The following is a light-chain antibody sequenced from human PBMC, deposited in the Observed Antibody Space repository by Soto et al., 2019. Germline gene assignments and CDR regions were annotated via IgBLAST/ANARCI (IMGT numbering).Light chain of an antibody. CDR3: QQYYSLWT. CDR2: WAS. Sequence: DIVMTQSPDSLAVSLGERATINCKSSQSVLYSSNNKNYLAWYQQKPGQPPKLLIYWASTRESGVPDRFSGSGSGTDFTLTISSLQAEDFAVYYCQQYYSLWTFGQGTKVEIK. J-gene: IGKJ1*01. CDR1: QSVLYSSNNKNY. V-gene: IGKV4-1*01.